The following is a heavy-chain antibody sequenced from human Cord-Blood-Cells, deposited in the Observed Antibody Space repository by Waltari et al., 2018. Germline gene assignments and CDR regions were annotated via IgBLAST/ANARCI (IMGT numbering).Heavy chain of an antibody. CDR1: GFPFSSYG. CDR3: ATRPG. D-gene: IGHD6-6*01. Sequence: QVQLVESGGGVVQPGRSLRLSCAASGFPFSSYGMHWVRQAPGKGLEWVAVISYDGSNKYYADSVKGRFTISRDNSKNTLYLQMNSLRAEDTAVYYCATRPGWGQGTLVTVSS. V-gene: IGHV3-30*03. J-gene: IGHJ4*02. CDR2: ISYDGSNK.